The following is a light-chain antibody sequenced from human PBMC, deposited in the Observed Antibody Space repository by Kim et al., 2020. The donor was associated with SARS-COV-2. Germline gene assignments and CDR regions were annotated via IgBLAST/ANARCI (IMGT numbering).Light chain of an antibody. CDR3: QQYGRSPYT. J-gene: IGKJ2*01. CDR2: GAS. V-gene: IGKV3-20*01. CDR1: QSVSSSS. Sequence: EVVMTQSPATLSVSPGERSTLSCRASQSVSSSSLAWYQQTPGQAPRLLIYGASSRATGVPDRFSGSGSGTDFTLTINSLEPEDFAVFYCQQYGRSPYTFGQGTKLEI.